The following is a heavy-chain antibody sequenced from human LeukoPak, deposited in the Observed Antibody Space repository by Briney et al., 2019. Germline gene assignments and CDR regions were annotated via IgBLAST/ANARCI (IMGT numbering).Heavy chain of an antibody. Sequence: PSETLSLTCTVSGGSISSGGYYWSWLRQHPGKGLEWIGYIYYSGSTYYNPSLKSRVTISVDTSKNQFSLKLSSVTAEDTAVYYCAREDIVVVPAAPDYRGQGTLVTVSS. V-gene: IGHV4-31*03. D-gene: IGHD2-2*01. CDR3: AREDIVVVPAAPDY. CDR2: IYYSGST. J-gene: IGHJ4*02. CDR1: GGSISSGGYY.